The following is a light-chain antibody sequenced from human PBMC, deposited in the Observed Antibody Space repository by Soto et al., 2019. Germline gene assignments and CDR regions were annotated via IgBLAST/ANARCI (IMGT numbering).Light chain of an antibody. J-gene: IGLJ2*01. V-gene: IGLV2-14*01. CDR3: SSYTSSSIYVV. CDR1: SSDVGGYNY. CDR2: DVS. Sequence: QSALTQPASVSGSPGQSITISCTGTSSDVGGYNYVSWYQQHPGKAPKLMIYDVSNRRSGVSNRFSGSKSGNTASLTISGLRAEDGAEYYFSSYTSSSIYVVFGGGTKVTVL.